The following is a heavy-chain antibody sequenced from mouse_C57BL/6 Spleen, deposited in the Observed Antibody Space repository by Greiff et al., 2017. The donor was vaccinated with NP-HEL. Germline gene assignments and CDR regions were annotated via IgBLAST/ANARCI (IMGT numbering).Heavy chain of an antibody. CDR2: IDPETGGT. CDR1: GYTFTDYE. D-gene: IGHD1-1*01. J-gene: IGHJ4*01. V-gene: IGHV1-15*01. CDR3: TRYYGSSQYYYAMDY. Sequence: QVQLKESGAELVRPGASVTLSCKASGYTFTDYEMHWVKQTPVHGLEWIGAIDPETGGTAYNQKFKGKAILTADKSSSTAYMELRSLTSEDSAVYYCTRYYGSSQYYYAMDYWGQGTSVTVSS.